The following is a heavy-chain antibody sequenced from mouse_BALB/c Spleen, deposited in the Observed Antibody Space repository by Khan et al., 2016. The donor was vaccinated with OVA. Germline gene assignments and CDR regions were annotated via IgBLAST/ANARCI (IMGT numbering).Heavy chain of an antibody. CDR2: INTETGEP. CDR1: GYTFTDYS. Sequence: QIQLVQSGPELKKPGETVKISCKASGYTFTDYSMHWVKQAPGKGLKWMGWINTETGEPTYADDFKGRFAFSLETSASTAYLQINNLKNEDTATYFCARCYYVSSPFAYWGQGTLVTVSA. D-gene: IGHD1-1*01. J-gene: IGHJ3*01. V-gene: IGHV9-2-1*01. CDR3: ARCYYVSSPFAY.